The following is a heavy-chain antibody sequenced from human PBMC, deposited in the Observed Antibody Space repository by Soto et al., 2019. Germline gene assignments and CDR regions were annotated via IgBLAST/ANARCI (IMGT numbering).Heavy chain of an antibody. CDR3: ARRVPAAPNWFDP. CDR2: IYHSGSP. J-gene: IGHJ5*02. D-gene: IGHD2-2*01. Sequence: SETLSLTCGVSVGSISSGTWLSWVRQPPGRGLEWIGEIYHSGSPNYNPSLKSRVAMSVDKSKNLFSLRLSSVTAADSALYYCARRVPAAPNWFDPWGQGTLVTVSS. CDR1: VGSISSGTW. V-gene: IGHV4-4*02.